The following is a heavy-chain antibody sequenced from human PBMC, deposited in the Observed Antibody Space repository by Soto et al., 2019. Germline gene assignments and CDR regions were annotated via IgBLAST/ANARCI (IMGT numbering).Heavy chain of an antibody. J-gene: IGHJ4*02. V-gene: IGHV3-30*03. Sequence: QVQLVESGGSVVQPGRSLRLSCAASGFTFSSYGMHWVRQAPGKGLEWVAVISHDGSNKYYADSVKGRFTISRDNSKNTLYLQMNSLRAEDTAVYYCAPWFGAFDYWGQGTLVTVSS. D-gene: IGHD3-10*01. CDR1: GFTFSSYG. CDR3: APWFGAFDY. CDR2: ISHDGSNK.